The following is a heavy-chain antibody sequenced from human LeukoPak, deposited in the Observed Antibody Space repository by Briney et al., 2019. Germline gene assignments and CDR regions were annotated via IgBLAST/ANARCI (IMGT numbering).Heavy chain of an antibody. CDR3: ARGSGDY. CDR2: IKQDGSEK. V-gene: IGHV3-7*04. CDR1: GLTFSCYW. J-gene: IGHJ4*02. Sequence: GGSLRLSCAPSGLTFSCYWMNWVRQAPGKGLEWVANIKQDGSEKYYVDSVKGRFTIPRDNDKNSVYLQMTSLRAEDTAVYYCARGSGDYWGQGTLVTVSS.